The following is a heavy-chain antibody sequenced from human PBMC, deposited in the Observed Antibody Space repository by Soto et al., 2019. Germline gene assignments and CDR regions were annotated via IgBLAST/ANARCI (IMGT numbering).Heavy chain of an antibody. D-gene: IGHD3-22*01. V-gene: IGHV1-18*01. J-gene: IGHJ6*02. CDR1: GYTFTSYG. Sequence: ASVKVSCKASGYTFTSYGISWVRQAPGQGLEWMGWISAYNGNTNYAQKLQGRVTMTTDTSTSTAYMELRSLRSDETAVYYCARDDYYDSSGYYQINYYYYYYGMDVWGQGNTVTVSS. CDR2: ISAYNGNT. CDR3: ARDDYYDSSGYYQINYYYYYYGMDV.